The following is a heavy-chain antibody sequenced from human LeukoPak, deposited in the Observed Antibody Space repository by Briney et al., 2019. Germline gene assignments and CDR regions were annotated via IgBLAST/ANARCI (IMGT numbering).Heavy chain of an antibody. CDR2: INHSGST. V-gene: IGHV4-34*01. J-gene: IGHJ4*02. Sequence: SETQSLTCAVYGGSFSGYYWSRIRQPPGKGLEWIGEINHSGSTNYNPSLKSRVTISVDTSKNQFSLKLSSVTAADTAVYYCARGGVWRYCSGGSCRVFDYWGQGTLVTVSS. D-gene: IGHD2-15*01. CDR1: GGSFSGYY. CDR3: ARGGVWRYCSGGSCRVFDY.